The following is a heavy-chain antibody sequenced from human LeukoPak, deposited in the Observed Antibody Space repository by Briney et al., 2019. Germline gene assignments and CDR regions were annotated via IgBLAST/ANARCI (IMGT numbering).Heavy chain of an antibody. V-gene: IGHV1-8*01. Sequence: ASVKVSCKTSGYPFTTWGINWVRQAAGQGLEWMGWVHPNSGNTAYAQKFQGRVTMTRDTSISTAYMELSGLGFDDTAVYFCARGPRNDPWGQGTLVTVSS. CDR1: GYPFTTWG. J-gene: IGHJ5*02. CDR2: VHPNSGNT. D-gene: IGHD1-14*01. CDR3: ARGPRNDP.